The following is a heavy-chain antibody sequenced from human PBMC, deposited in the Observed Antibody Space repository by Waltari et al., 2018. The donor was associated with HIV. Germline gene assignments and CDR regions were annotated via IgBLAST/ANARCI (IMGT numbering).Heavy chain of an antibody. Sequence: QEQLVASGGGVVQPGRSLRLSCAASGFTFGSFCLHCGTPGPGKGLEWVAVIWYDGGNKYYADSVKGRFTISRDNSKNTLYLQMNSLRAEDTAVYYCARDPWDIAADLYYYYGMDVWGQGTTVTVSS. D-gene: IGHD6-13*01. CDR2: IWYDGGNK. V-gene: IGHV3-33*01. CDR3: ARDPWDIAADLYYYYGMDV. J-gene: IGHJ6*02. CDR1: GFTFGSFC.